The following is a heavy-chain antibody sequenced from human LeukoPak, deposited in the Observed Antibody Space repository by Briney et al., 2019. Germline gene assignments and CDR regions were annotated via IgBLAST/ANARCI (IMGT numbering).Heavy chain of an antibody. Sequence: SETLSLTCTVSGGSISSYCWTWIRQPPGKGLEWIGYIYSSGSTYYNPSLKSRVTISVDTSKKQFSLMLRSVTAADTAVYYCAAGTMITSSLDAFDIWGQGTMVTVSS. CDR1: GGSISSYC. J-gene: IGHJ3*02. D-gene: IGHD3-16*01. CDR3: AAGTMITSSLDAFDI. V-gene: IGHV4-59*01. CDR2: IYSSGST.